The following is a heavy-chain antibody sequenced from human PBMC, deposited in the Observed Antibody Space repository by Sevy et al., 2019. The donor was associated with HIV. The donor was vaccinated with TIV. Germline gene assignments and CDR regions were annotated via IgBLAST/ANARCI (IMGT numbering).Heavy chain of an antibody. CDR1: GFPFNDHA. CDR3: AKDINRGCDGVNCYSYYYYFYGLDV. D-gene: IGHD2-21*01. J-gene: IGHJ6*02. Sequence: GGSLRLSCAASGFPFNDHAMHWVRQVPGKDLEWVSGVSWNSRYIGYADSVKGRFTISRDNARHFLYLEMNSLRPEDTALYYCAKDINRGCDGVNCYSYYYYFYGLDVWGQGTTVTVSS. CDR2: VSWNSRYI. V-gene: IGHV3-9*01.